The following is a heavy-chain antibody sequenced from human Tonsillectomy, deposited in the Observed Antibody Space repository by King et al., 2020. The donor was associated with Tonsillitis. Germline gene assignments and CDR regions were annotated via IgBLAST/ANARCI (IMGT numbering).Heavy chain of an antibody. Sequence: QLQESGPGLVNPSETLSLACTVSGDSISSSTYYWGWIRQPPGKGLEWIGRIYYSGSTYYNPSLKSRVTISVDTSKNQFSLKLSSVTAADTAVYYCARLGGVRDSDYGGGFDYWGQGTLATVSS. CDR1: GDSISSSTYY. CDR2: IYYSGST. CDR3: ARLGGVRDSDYGGGFDY. V-gene: IGHV4-39*01. D-gene: IGHD4-17*01. J-gene: IGHJ4*02.